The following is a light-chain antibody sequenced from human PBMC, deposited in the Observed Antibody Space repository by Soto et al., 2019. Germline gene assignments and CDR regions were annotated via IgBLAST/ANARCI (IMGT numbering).Light chain of an antibody. V-gene: IGLV7-46*01. CDR3: LRSYSGARPYYV. CDR2: DTS. J-gene: IGLJ1*01. CDR1: TGAVTSGHY. Sequence: QAVVTQEPSLTVSPGGTVTLTCGSSTGAVTSGHYPYWFQQKPGQAPRTLIYDTSNKHSWTPARFSGSLLGGKAALTLSGAQPEDEAEYYCLRSYSGARPYYVFGTGTKLTVL.